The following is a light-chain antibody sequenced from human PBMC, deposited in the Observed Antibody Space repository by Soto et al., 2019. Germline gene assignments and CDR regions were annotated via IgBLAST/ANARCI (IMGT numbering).Light chain of an antibody. CDR2: KAS. Sequence: DIQMTQSPSTLSASVGDRVTITFRASQSISSWLAWYQQKPGKAPRLLIYKASSLESGVPSRFSGSGSGTEFTLTISSLQPDDFANYYCQQYNSYPLTFGGGTKVDIK. V-gene: IGKV1-5*03. CDR3: QQYNSYPLT. J-gene: IGKJ4*01. CDR1: QSISSW.